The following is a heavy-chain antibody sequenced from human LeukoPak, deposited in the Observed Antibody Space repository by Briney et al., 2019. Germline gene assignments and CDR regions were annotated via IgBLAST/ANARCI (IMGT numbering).Heavy chain of an antibody. CDR2: ISSSGSTI. V-gene: IGHV3-11*04. Sequence: GGSLRLSCAASGFTFSDYYMSWIRQAPGKGLEWVSYISSSGSTIYYADSVKGRFTISRDNSKNTLYLQMNSLRAEDTAVYYCVKDIYGSGFFDLWGRGTLVTVSS. CDR3: VKDIYGSGFFDL. J-gene: IGHJ2*01. CDR1: GFTFSDYY. D-gene: IGHD3-10*01.